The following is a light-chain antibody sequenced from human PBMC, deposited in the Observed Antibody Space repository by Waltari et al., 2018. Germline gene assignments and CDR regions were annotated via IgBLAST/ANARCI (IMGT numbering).Light chain of an antibody. Sequence: QSVLPQPPSASGTPGQRVTIPCSGSSSNIGSNYVYWYQQLPGTAPKLLIYTNNHGPSAVPVLYSDSKSGTSASVSISGRRSEDEADYYCAAWDDSLSAMVFGGGTKLTVL. CDR2: TNN. V-gene: IGLV1-47*02. CDR1: SSNIGSNY. J-gene: IGLJ2*01. CDR3: AAWDDSLSAMV.